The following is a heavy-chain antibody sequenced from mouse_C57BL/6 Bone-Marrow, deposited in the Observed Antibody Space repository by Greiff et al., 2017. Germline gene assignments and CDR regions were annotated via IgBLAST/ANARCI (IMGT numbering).Heavy chain of an antibody. J-gene: IGHJ1*03. CDR1: GYTFTDYY. CDR2: INPNNGGT. CDR3: ARCGYYGSYWYFDV. V-gene: IGHV1-26*01. Sequence: VQLQQSGPELVKPGASVKISCKASGYTFTDYYMNWVKQSHGKSLEWIGDINPNNGGTSYNQKFKGKATLTVDKSSSTAYMELRSLTSEDSAVYYCARCGYYGSYWYFDVWGTGTTVTVSS. D-gene: IGHD1-1*01.